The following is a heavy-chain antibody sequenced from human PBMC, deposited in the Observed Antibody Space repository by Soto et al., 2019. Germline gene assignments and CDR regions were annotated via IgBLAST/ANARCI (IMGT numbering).Heavy chain of an antibody. CDR3: ARDMCSSTSCPTNYYGMDV. J-gene: IGHJ6*02. CDR2: ISSSSSYI. V-gene: IGHV3-21*01. D-gene: IGHD2-2*01. CDR1: GFTFSSYS. Sequence: PGGSLRLSCAASGFTFSSYSMNWVRQAPGKGLEWVSSISSSSSYIYYADSVKGRFTISRDNAKNSLYLQMNSLRAEDTAVYYCARDMCSSTSCPTNYYGMDVWGQGT.